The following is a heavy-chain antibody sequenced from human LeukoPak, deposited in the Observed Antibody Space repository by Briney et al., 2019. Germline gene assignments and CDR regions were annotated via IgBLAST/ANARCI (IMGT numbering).Heavy chain of an antibody. D-gene: IGHD6-19*01. J-gene: IGHJ4*02. CDR2: INAENGDT. CDR1: GYRFTGYN. CDR3: ARGPDSSGWSEDY. V-gene: IGHV1-3*01. Sequence: ASVKVSCKASGYRFTGYNIDWVRQAPGQRPEWMGRINAENGDTEYSQKFQGRVTITRGTFASTCYVELSSLRSEDTAVYYCARGPDSSGWSEDYWGQGTLVTVSS.